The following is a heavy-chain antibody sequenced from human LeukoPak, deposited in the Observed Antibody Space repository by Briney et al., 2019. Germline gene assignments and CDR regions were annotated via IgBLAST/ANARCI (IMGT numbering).Heavy chain of an antibody. CDR1: SYSISSGYY. Sequence: SETLSLTCAVSSYSISSGYYWVWIRQPPGKGLEWIGSIYHRGNTYYNPSLKSRVTISKDTSRNQFSLKPTSVTAADTAIYYCARGYDFDWPRFDYWGQGTLVAVSS. CDR2: IYHRGNT. CDR3: ARGYDFDWPRFDY. D-gene: IGHD3-16*01. J-gene: IGHJ4*02. V-gene: IGHV4-38-2*01.